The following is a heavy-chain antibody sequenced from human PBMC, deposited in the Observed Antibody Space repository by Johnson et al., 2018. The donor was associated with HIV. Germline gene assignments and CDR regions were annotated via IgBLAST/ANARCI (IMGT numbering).Heavy chain of an antibody. CDR2: VYSGGST. V-gene: IGHV3-66*02. CDR3: AKGRSGGSGAFDI. D-gene: IGHD3-10*01. CDR1: GFTFSDYY. Sequence: VQLVESGGGLVKPGGSLRLSCAASGFTFSDYYMSWIRQAPGKGLEWVSTVYSGGSTYYADSVKGRFTISRDNSKNTLYVQMNRLRTEDTAVYFCAKGRSGGSGAFDIWGQGTMVTVSS. J-gene: IGHJ3*02.